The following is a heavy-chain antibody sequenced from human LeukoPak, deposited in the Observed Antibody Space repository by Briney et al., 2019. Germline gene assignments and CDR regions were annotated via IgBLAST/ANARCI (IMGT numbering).Heavy chain of an antibody. CDR1: GGSISSYY. V-gene: IGHV4-59*01. CDR2: IYYSGST. Sequence: SETLSLTCTVSGGSISSYYWSWIRQPPGKGLEWIRYIYYSGSTNYNPSLKSRVTISVDTSKNQFSLKLSSVTAADTAVYYCARVGLRFLEWPNGWFDPWGQGTLVTVSS. J-gene: IGHJ5*02. CDR3: ARVGLRFLEWPNGWFDP. D-gene: IGHD3-3*01.